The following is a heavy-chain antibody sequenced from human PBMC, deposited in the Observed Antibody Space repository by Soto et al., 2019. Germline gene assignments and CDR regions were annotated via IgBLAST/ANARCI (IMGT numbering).Heavy chain of an antibody. CDR2: IIPIFGTA. CDR3: AGDRTFKEGGAGNFFGH. D-gene: IGHD6-13*01. CDR1: GGTFSSYA. Sequence: QVQLVQSGAEVKKPGSSVKVSCKASGGTFSSYAISWVRQAPGQGLEWMGGIIPIFGTANYAQKFQGRVKNTADQFPKTGYMEPSSPGSEDQGVYFWAGDRTFKEGGAGNFFGHRGQGTLVTVSS. V-gene: IGHV1-69*12. J-gene: IGHJ4*02.